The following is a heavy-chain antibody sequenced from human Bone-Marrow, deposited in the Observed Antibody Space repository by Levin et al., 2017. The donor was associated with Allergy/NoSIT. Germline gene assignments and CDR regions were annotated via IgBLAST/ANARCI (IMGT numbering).Heavy chain of an antibody. J-gene: IGHJ6*02. CDR3: AGDPQLKDSGYDSDPYYNYGMDV. CDR2: ISAYNGNT. CDR1: GYTFTTYG. V-gene: IGHV1-18*01. Sequence: ASVKVSCKASGYTFTTYGISWVRQAPGQGLEWMGWISAYNGNTNYAQNVQDRVTMTTDTSTSTAYMELRSLRSDDTAVYYCAGDPQLKDSGYDSDPYYNYGMDVWGQGTTVTVSS. D-gene: IGHD5-12*01.